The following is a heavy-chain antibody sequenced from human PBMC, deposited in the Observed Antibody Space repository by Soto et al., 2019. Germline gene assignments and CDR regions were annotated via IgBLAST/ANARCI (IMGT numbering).Heavy chain of an antibody. CDR2: ISGSGGST. J-gene: IGHJ4*02. V-gene: IGHV3-23*01. CDR1: GFTFSSYA. D-gene: IGHD3-10*01. Sequence: GGSLRLSCAASGFTFSSYAMTWVRQAPGKGLEWVSAISGSGGSTYYADSVKGRFTISRDNSKNTLYLQMNSLRAEDTAAYYCAKKGDYYGSGSQVDYWGQGTLVTVS. CDR3: AKKGDYYGSGSQVDY.